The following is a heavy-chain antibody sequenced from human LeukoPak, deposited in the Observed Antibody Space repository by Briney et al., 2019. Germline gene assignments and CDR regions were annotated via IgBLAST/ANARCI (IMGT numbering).Heavy chain of an antibody. V-gene: IGHV4-34*01. CDR3: VRGVLAVVYATFDY. D-gene: IGHD6-19*01. J-gene: IGHJ4*02. Sequence: SETLSLTCTVYGGSFSDHYWTWVRQSPGKGLEWIGEIIHSGRTNYNPSFKSRVAISIDTSKNQFSLRLTSVTAADTAVYYCVRGVLAVVYATFDYWGQGNLVAVSS. CDR2: IIHSGRT. CDR1: GGSFSDHY.